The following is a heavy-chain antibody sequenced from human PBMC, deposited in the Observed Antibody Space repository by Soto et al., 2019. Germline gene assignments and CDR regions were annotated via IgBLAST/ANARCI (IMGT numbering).Heavy chain of an antibody. V-gene: IGHV3-72*01. D-gene: IGHD4-17*01. J-gene: IGHJ4*02. Sequence: EVQLVESGGGLVQPGGSLRLSCAASGFTFSDHYMDWVRQAPGKGLEWVGRSRNKANSYTTEYATSVKGRFTISRDDSTNSLYLQVNSLKAEDAALYYCGSAYGGGLDYWGQGTLVTVSS. CDR1: GFTFSDHY. CDR3: GSAYGGGLDY. CDR2: SRNKANSYTT.